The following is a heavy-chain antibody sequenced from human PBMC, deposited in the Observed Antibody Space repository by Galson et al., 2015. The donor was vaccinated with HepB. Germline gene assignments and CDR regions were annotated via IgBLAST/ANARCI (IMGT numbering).Heavy chain of an antibody. Sequence: SLRLSCAASGFTFSSYGMHWVRQAPGKRLEWVAVIWYDGSNQYYADSVKGRFTISRDNSKNTLYLQMNSLRAEDTAVYYCARDAGSCSGGSCYSGWFDPWGQGTLVTASS. J-gene: IGHJ5*02. CDR3: ARDAGSCSGGSCYSGWFDP. D-gene: IGHD2-15*01. V-gene: IGHV3-33*01. CDR2: IWYDGSNQ. CDR1: GFTFSSYG.